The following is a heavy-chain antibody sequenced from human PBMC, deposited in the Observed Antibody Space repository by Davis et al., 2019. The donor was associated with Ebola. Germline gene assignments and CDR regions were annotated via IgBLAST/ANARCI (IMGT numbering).Heavy chain of an antibody. V-gene: IGHV4-34*01. D-gene: IGHD2-8*01. J-gene: IGHJ4*02. CDR2: INHSGST. Sequence: SETLSLTCAVYGGSFSGYYWSWIRQPPGKGLEWIGEINHSGSTNYNPSLKSRVTISVDTSKNQFSLKLSSVTAADTAVYYCARCFHGGYCTNGPLGYWGQGTLVTVSS. CDR3: ARCFHGGYCTNGPLGY. CDR1: GGSFSGYY.